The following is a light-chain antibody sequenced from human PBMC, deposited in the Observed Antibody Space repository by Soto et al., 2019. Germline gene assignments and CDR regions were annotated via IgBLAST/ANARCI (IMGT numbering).Light chain of an antibody. CDR2: DVS. J-gene: IGLJ2*01. CDR3: SSYTTSSTLI. V-gene: IGLV2-14*01. Sequence: QSALTQPASVSGSPGQSITISCTGTSSDVGGYNYVSWYQQHPGKAHKLMIYDVSHRPSGVSNRFSGSKSGNTASLTISGRQAEDEADYYCSSYTTSSTLIFGGGTKLTVL. CDR1: SSDVGGYNY.